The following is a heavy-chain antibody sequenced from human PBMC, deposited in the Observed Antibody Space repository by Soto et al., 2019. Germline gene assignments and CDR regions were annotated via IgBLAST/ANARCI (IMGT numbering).Heavy chain of an antibody. J-gene: IGHJ6*01. D-gene: IGHD3-3*01. CDR1: GFNFTDDV. CDR2: MSFDGANE. Sequence: GGSLRLSCVASGFNFTDDVIHWVRQAPGRGLEWVAFMSFDGANEFYADFAKGRFTLSRDNSKHTLFLQMKGLRLDDSAVYFCAGGVFDQTRPYIYALDV. CDR3: AGGVFDQTRPYIYALDV. V-gene: IGHV3-30-3*01.